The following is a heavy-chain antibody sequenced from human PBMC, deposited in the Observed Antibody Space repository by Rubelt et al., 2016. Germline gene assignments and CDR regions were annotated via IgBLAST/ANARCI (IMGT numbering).Heavy chain of an antibody. Sequence: QVQLQQWGAGLLKPSETLSLTCAVYGGSFSGYYWSWIRQPPGKGLEWIGEINHSGSTNYNPSPKIRVTISVDTSKNQFSRKLSSVTAADTAVYYCASFSWSNHYWGQGTLVTVSS. CDR1: GGSFSGYY. J-gene: IGHJ4*02. CDR2: INHSGST. D-gene: IGHD6-13*01. V-gene: IGHV4-34*01. CDR3: ASFSWSNHY.